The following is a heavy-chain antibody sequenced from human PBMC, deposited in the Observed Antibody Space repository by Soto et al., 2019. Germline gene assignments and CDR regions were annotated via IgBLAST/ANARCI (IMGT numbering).Heavy chain of an antibody. V-gene: IGHV4-59*01. CDR3: AREAGLRTDDAFDI. Sequence: SETLSLTCTVSGGSISSYYWSWIRQPPGKGLEWIGYIYYSGSANYNPSLKSRVTISVDTSKNQFSLKLSSVTAADTAVYYCAREAGLRTDDAFDIWGQGTMVTVSS. CDR2: IYYSGSA. CDR1: GGSISSYY. D-gene: IGHD4-17*01. J-gene: IGHJ3*02.